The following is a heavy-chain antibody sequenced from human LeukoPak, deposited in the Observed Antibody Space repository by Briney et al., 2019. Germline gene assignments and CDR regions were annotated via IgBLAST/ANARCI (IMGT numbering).Heavy chain of an antibody. V-gene: IGHV3-74*01. CDR3: ACDRDYYDSSGYYNY. J-gene: IGHJ4*02. CDR2: INSDGSGT. Sequence: ETLSLTCAVSGGSFSGYYWTWIRQSPGKGLVWVSRINSDGSGTIYADSVQGRFTISRDNAKNTLYLQMNSLRAEDTAVYYCACDRDYYDSSGYYNYWGQGTLVTVSS. CDR1: GGSFSGYY. D-gene: IGHD3-22*01.